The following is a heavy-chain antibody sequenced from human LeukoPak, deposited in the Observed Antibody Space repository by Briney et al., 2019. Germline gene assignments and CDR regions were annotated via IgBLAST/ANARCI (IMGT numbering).Heavy chain of an antibody. J-gene: IGHJ6*03. V-gene: IGHV4-59*11. CDR2: IYYSGST. CDR1: GGSISSHY. CDR3: AREGYYMDV. Sequence: SETLSLTCTVSGGSISSHYWSWIRQPPGKGLEWIGYIYYSGSTNYNPSLKSRVTISVDTSENQFSLKLSSVTAADTAVYYCAREGYYMDVWGKGTTVTVSS.